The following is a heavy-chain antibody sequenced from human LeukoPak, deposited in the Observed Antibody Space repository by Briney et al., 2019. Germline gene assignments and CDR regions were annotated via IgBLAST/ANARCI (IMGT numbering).Heavy chain of an antibody. Sequence: SQTLSLTCTVSGGSISSGDYYWRWIRQPPGKGLEWIGYIYYSGSTYYNPSLKSRVTISVDTSKNQFSLKLSSVTAADTAVYYCARDGITGDSGYWGQGTLVTVSS. CDR3: ARDGITGDSGY. CDR1: GGSISSGDYY. D-gene: IGHD1-20*01. CDR2: IYYSGST. J-gene: IGHJ4*02. V-gene: IGHV4-30-4*01.